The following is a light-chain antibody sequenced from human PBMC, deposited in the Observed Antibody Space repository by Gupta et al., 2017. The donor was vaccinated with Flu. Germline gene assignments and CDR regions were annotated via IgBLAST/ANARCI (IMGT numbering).Light chain of an antibody. V-gene: IGKV3-15*01. Sequence: EIVMTQSPSTLSVSPGERATLSCRASQSISNNLAWYQQIPGQAPRILIYGSSTRATGIPARFSGSGSGTEFTLTISRLQSEDSAVYYCQHYNNWPPFTFGQGTKLEIK. CDR2: GSS. J-gene: IGKJ2*01. CDR3: QHYNNWPPFT. CDR1: QSISNN.